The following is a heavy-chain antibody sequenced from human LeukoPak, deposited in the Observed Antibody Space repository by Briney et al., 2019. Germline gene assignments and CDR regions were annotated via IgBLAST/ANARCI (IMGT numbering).Heavy chain of an antibody. J-gene: IGHJ4*02. D-gene: IGHD6-13*01. Sequence: SETLSLTCTVSGGSISSYYWSWIRQPPGKGLEWIGYIYYSGTTNYNPSLKSRVTISVDTSKNQFSLKLSSVTAADTAVNYCARGVYIAAAQYGYWGQGTLVTVSS. CDR1: GGSISSYY. CDR3: ARGVYIAAAQYGY. CDR2: IYYSGTT. V-gene: IGHV4-59*01.